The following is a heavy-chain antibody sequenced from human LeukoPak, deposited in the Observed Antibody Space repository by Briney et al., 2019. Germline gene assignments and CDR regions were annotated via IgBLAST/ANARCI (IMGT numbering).Heavy chain of an antibody. CDR1: GFTFSSYA. J-gene: IGHJ4*02. CDR3: ARDGIIGTTREFDY. Sequence: SGGSLRLSCAASGFTFSSYAMSWVRQAPGKGLEWVSAIRGSGGSTFYADSVKGRFTISRDNSKNTLYLQMNSLRAEDTAAHYCARDGIIGTTREFDYWGQGTLVTVSS. CDR2: IRGSGGST. D-gene: IGHD1-20*01. V-gene: IGHV3-23*01.